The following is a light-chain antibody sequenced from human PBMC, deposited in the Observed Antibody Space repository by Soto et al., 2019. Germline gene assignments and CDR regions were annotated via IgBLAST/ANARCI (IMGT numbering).Light chain of an antibody. CDR1: SSAVGGYNY. J-gene: IGLJ1*01. CDR2: DVS. V-gene: IGLV2-11*01. CDR3: CSYVGSYTWV. Sequence: QSALTQPRSVSGSPGQSVTISCTGTSSAVGGYNYVSWYQQHPGKAPKLMIYDVSKRPSGVPDRFSGSKSGNTASLTISGLQAEDEADYYCCSYVGSYTWVFGTGTKLTVL.